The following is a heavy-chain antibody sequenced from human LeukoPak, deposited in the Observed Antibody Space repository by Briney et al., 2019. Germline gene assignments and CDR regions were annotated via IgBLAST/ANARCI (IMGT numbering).Heavy chain of an antibody. Sequence: RGSLRLSCAASGFTFSSYAMSWVRQAPGKGLEWVSAISGSVGSTYYADSVKGRFTISRDNSKNTLYLQMNSLRAEDTAVYYCAKDERGTRGSSYRFMRGYFDYWGQGTLVTVSS. J-gene: IGHJ4*02. CDR1: GFTFSSYA. CDR3: AKDERGTRGSSYRFMRGYFDY. D-gene: IGHD6-13*01. CDR2: ISGSVGST. V-gene: IGHV3-23*01.